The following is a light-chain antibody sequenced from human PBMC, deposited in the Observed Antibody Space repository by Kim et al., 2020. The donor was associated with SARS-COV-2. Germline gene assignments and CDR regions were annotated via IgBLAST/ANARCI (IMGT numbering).Light chain of an antibody. CDR2: GNS. V-gene: IGLV1-40*01. Sequence: QRVTIACTGSSSNIGAGYDVHWYQQLPGTAPKLLIYGNSNRPSGVPDRFSGSKSGTSASLAITGLQAEDEADYYCQSYDSSLSGYVFGTGTKVTVL. CDR1: SSNIGAGYD. CDR3: QSYDSSLSGYV. J-gene: IGLJ1*01.